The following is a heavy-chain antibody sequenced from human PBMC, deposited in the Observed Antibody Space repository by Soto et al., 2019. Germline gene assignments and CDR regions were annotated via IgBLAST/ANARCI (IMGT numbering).Heavy chain of an antibody. V-gene: IGHV3-23*01. CDR2: ISDNGSNT. J-gene: IGHJ4*02. D-gene: IGHD3-22*01. Sequence: PGGSLRLSCAASGFTISSYAMSWVRQAPGKGLEWVSAISDNGSNTYYADSVKGRFTISRDNSKNTLYLQMNSLRAEDTAVYYCAKDMIVVPSREGYFDYWGQGTLVTVSS. CDR3: AKDMIVVPSREGYFDY. CDR1: GFTISSYA.